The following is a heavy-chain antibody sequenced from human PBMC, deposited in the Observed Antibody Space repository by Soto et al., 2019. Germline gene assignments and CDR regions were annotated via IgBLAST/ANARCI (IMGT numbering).Heavy chain of an antibody. CDR2: IIPIVDAT. D-gene: IGHD4-17*01. Sequence: QVQLVQSGTEVKKPGSSVKVSCKASGGTFSRHAVSWVRQAPGQGLEWMGAIIPIVDATNDAQKFQDRVTITADESTSTVFMEWHSLRSEDTAIYFCAGAPPNHNGDHDCLDIWGHGTMVIV. V-gene: IGHV1-69*12. CDR3: AGAPPNHNGDHDCLDI. CDR1: GGTFSRHA. J-gene: IGHJ3*02.